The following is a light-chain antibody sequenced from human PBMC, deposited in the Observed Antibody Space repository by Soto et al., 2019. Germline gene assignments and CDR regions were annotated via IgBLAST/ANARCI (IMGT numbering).Light chain of an antibody. V-gene: IGKV2-40*01. J-gene: IGKJ2*01. Sequence: DIVMTQTPLSLPVTPGEPASISCRSSQSLLDSDKEDSYLDWYLQKPGQSPQPLIYTVSYRASGVQNRFSGSGSGTDFTLKISRVEAEDVGVYYCMQRIEFPWTFGQGTKLEIK. CDR3: MQRIEFPWT. CDR2: TVS. CDR1: QSLLDSDKEDSY.